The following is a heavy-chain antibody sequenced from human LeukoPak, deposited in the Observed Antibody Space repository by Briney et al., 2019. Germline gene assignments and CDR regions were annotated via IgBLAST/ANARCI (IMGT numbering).Heavy chain of an antibody. D-gene: IGHD6-13*01. J-gene: IGHJ4*02. CDR2: INTNRGVT. CDR3: GRVRIAAAGPHFED. CDR1: GYIFIDYY. V-gene: IGHV1-2*02. Sequence: GASVKVSCKASGYIFIDYYIHWVRQAPGQGLEWMGWINTNRGVTNYAKKFQGRVTMTRDTSISTAFMELSRLRSDDTAVYYCGRVRIAAAGPHFEDWGQGTLVTVSS.